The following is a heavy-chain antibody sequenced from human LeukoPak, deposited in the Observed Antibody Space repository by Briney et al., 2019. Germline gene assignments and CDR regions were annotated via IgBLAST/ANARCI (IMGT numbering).Heavy chain of an antibody. Sequence: GRSLRLSCAASGFTFSSYAMHWVRQAPGKGLEWVAVISYDGSNKYYADSVKGRFTISRDNSKNTLYLQMNSLRAEDTAVYYCARETWELHFGYWGQGTLVTVSS. CDR3: ARETWELHFGY. CDR1: GFTFSSYA. CDR2: ISYDGSNK. V-gene: IGHV3-30*04. J-gene: IGHJ4*02. D-gene: IGHD1-26*01.